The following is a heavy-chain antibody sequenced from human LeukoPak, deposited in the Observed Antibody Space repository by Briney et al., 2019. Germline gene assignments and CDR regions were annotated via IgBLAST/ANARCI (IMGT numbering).Heavy chain of an antibody. CDR1: GGSISSGDYY. CDR3: ARSDGLGCSSTSCYTGNWFDP. V-gene: IGHV4-30-4*08. D-gene: IGHD2-2*02. CDR2: IYYSGST. Sequence: SETLSLTCTVSGGSISSGDYYWSWIRQPPGKGLEWIGYIYYSGSTYYNLSLKSRVTISVDTSKNQFSLKLSSVTAADTAVYYCARSDGLGCSSTSCYTGNWFDPWGQGTLVTVSS. J-gene: IGHJ5*02.